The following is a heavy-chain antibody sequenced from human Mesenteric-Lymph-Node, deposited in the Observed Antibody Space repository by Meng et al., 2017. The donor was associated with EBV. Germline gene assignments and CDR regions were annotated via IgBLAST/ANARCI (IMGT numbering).Heavy chain of an antibody. J-gene: IGHJ5*02. V-gene: IGHV2-5*02. Sequence: ITLKEPRPPLVKPTQPLTLPCTFSGFALDTSAVGVGWFRQPPGKALEWLALIYWDDDKWYSPSLRSRLTISKDTSKNQVVLRMTNMDPADTATYYCAHRPPDYGNWFDPWGQGTLVTVSS. CDR3: AHRPPDYGNWFDP. CDR1: GFALDTSAVG. CDR2: IYWDDDK. D-gene: IGHD4-17*01.